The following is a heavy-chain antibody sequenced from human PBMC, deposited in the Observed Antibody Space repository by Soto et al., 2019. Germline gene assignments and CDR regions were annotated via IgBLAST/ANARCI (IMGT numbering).Heavy chain of an antibody. V-gene: IGHV1-69*12. CDR2: IIPIFGTA. CDR3: ARDREGGYSSFDY. D-gene: IGHD6-13*01. J-gene: IGHJ4*02. CDR1: GGTFSTYS. Sequence: QVQLVQSGAEVKKPGSSVKVSCKASGGTFSTYSISWVRQAPGQGLEWMGGIIPIFGTANYAEKFQGRVTITADGSTSTAYMELSSLRSEDTAVYYCARDREGGYSSFDYWGQGTLVTVSS.